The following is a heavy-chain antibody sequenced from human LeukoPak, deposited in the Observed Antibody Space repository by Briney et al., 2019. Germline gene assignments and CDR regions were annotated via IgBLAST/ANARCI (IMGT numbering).Heavy chain of an antibody. D-gene: IGHD2-2*01. CDR1: GYTFSSYE. CDR2: INHSGST. J-gene: IGHJ3*02. Sequence: GSLRLSCAASGYTFSSYEMNWVRQAPGKGLEWIGEINHSGSTNYNPSLKSRVTISVDTSKNQFSLKLSSVTAADTAVYYCARPALFVDAFDIWGQGTMVTVSS. CDR3: ARPALFVDAFDI. V-gene: IGHV4-34*01.